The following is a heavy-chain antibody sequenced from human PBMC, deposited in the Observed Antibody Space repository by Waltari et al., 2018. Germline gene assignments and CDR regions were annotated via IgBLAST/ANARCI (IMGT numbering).Heavy chain of an antibody. CDR2: IYHDGTT. D-gene: IGHD2-8*02. CDR3: TRQTLGYCTSAACRRLEA. V-gene: IGHV4-38-2*01. CDR1: GYAINSGFH. J-gene: IGHJ5*02. Sequence: QVQLQESGPRLVKPSETLSLTCDVSGYAINSGFHWGCFRQAPEKGLEWMATIYHDGTTFYNPSLASRVTTSMDTSKNQISLKLKSVTAADTAVYYCTRQTLGYCTSAACRRLEAWGQGTLVTVSS.